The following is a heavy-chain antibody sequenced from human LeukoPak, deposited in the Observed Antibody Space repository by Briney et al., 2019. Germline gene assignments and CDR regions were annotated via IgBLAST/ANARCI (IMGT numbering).Heavy chain of an antibody. CDR2: ISSSGSTI. CDR3: ARVRRYCSGGSCYSYAAGVDY. Sequence: PGGSLRLSCAASGFTFSSYSMNWVRQAPGKGLEWVSYISSSGSTIYYADSVKGRFTISRDNAKNSLYLQMNSLRAEDTAVYYCARVRRYCSGGSCYSYAAGVDYWGQGTLVTVSS. CDR1: GFTFSSYS. J-gene: IGHJ4*02. V-gene: IGHV3-48*04. D-gene: IGHD2-15*01.